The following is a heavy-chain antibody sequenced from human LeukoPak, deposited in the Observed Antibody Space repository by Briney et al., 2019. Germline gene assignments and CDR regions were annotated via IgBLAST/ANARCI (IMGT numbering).Heavy chain of an antibody. Sequence: KPGGSLRLSCAASGFTFSTDSMNWVRQGPGQGLEWVSSSSSSSSYIYYADPVRGRFTISRDNAKNSLYLQLNSLRAEDTAVYFCARDLGNNPAADLDAFDLWGQGTMVTVSS. CDR3: ARDLGNNPAADLDAFDL. CDR2: SSSSSSYI. J-gene: IGHJ3*01. CDR1: GFTFSTDS. D-gene: IGHD1-14*01. V-gene: IGHV3-21*01.